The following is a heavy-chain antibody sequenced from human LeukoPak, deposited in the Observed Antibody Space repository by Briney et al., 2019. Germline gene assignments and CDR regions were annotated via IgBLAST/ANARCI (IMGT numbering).Heavy chain of an antibody. J-gene: IGHJ4*02. CDR2: ISSSSSYI. CDR3: AKGVHKLNYDFWSGYYPPIYFDY. D-gene: IGHD3-3*01. CDR1: GFTFSSYS. V-gene: IGHV3-21*04. Sequence: GGSLRLSCAASGFTFSSYSMNWVRQAPGKGLEWVSSISSSSSYIYYADSVKGRFTISRDNSRNTLYLHMNSLRAEDTALYYCAKGVHKLNYDFWSGYYPPIYFDYWGQGTLVTVSS.